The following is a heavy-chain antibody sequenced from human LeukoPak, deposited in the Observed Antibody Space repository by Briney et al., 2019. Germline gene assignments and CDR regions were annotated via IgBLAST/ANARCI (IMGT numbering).Heavy chain of an antibody. J-gene: IGHJ4*02. Sequence: GGSLRLSCAASGFTFSNYWMSWVRQAPGKGLEWVANIKPVGSEKYYLDSVKGRFTISRDNGKNSLYLQMNSLRVEDTALYYCAKTIGYGSGNDQVGGWGQGTLVTVSS. V-gene: IGHV3-7*01. CDR1: GFTFSNYW. CDR2: IKPVGSEK. CDR3: AKTIGYGSGNDQVGG. D-gene: IGHD3-10*01.